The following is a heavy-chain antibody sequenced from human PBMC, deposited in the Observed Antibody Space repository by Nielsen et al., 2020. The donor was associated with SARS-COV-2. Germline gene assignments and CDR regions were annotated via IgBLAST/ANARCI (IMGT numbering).Heavy chain of an antibody. CDR3: AKGFSGSHAHFFDM. J-gene: IGHJ3*02. D-gene: IGHD1-26*01. CDR2: ISESGGSP. V-gene: IGHV3-23*01. Sequence: WIRQPPGKGLEWVSGISESGGSPYYAESVKGRFTISRDNSKNTLYLQMNSLRVEDTALYYCAKGFSGSHAHFFDMWGQGTMVTVSS.